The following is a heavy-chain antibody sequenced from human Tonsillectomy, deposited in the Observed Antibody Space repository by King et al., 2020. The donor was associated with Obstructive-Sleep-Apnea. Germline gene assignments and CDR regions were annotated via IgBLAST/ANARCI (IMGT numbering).Heavy chain of an antibody. CDR2: ISYDGSYK. V-gene: IGHV3-30*04. D-gene: IGHD6-13*01. J-gene: IGHJ4*02. Sequence: VQLVESGGGVVQPGRSLRLSCAASGFAFSSFAVHWVRQAPGKGLEWVAVISYDGSYKYYADSVKGRFTISRDNSKNTLYLQMNSLSAEDTAVYYCARGRRWQQLAHETDFDYWGQGTLVTVSS. CDR1: GFAFSSFA. CDR3: ARGRRWQQLAHETDFDY.